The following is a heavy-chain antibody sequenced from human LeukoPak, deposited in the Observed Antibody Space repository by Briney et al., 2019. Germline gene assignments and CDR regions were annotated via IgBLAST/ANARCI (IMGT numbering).Heavy chain of an antibody. Sequence: PSETLSLTCTVSGGSISSYYWSWIRQPPGKGLEWIGYISYGGSTKYNPSLKSRVTISVDTSKNQLSLKLSSVTAADTAVYYCARGPYGDYYFDYWGQGTLVTVSS. CDR3: ARGPYGDYYFDY. D-gene: IGHD4-17*01. CDR1: GGSISSYY. J-gene: IGHJ4*02. V-gene: IGHV4-59*01. CDR2: ISYGGST.